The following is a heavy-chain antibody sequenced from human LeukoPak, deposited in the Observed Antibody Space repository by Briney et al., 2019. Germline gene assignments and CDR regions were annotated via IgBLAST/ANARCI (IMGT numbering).Heavy chain of an antibody. J-gene: IGHJ4*02. CDR3: ARVSSSSWWALDY. Sequence: GGPLRLSCAASGFTFSSYAMSWVRQAPGKGLVWVSRINTDGSSTSYADSVKGRFTISRDNAKNTLYLQMNSLRAEDTAVYYCARVSSSSWWALDYWGQGTLVTVSS. V-gene: IGHV3-74*01. CDR2: INTDGSST. CDR1: GFTFSSYA. D-gene: IGHD6-13*01.